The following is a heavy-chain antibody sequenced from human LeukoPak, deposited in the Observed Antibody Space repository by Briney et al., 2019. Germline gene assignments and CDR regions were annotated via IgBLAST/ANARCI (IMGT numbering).Heavy chain of an antibody. V-gene: IGHV3-20*04. CDR2: INWNGGST. J-gene: IGHJ4*02. D-gene: IGHD6-13*01. CDR1: GFTFDDYG. CDR3: ASVKYSSSTDYFDY. Sequence: GGSLRLSCAASGFTFDDYGMSWVRQAPGKGLEWVSGINWNGGSTGYADSVKGRFTISRDNAKNSLYLQMNSLRAEDTALYYCASVKYSSSTDYFDYWGQGTLVTVSS.